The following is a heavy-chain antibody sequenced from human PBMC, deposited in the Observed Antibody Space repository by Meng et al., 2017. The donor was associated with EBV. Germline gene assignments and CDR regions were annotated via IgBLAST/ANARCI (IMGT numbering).Heavy chain of an antibody. D-gene: IGHD3-10*01. J-gene: IGHJ4*02. CDR2: FLPRLGAP. V-gene: IGHV1-69*01. CDR1: GGPFRYYA. Sequence: QGRWGQSAAEGTRPGSSLKVPCKTSGGPFRYYAISWVRQAPGQGLEWLGGFLPRLGAPNYAQKFHGRVKITADESTSTHYMDLSSLRSEDTAIYYCASESGRGYTPDYWGQGTLVTVSS. CDR3: ASESGRGYTPDY.